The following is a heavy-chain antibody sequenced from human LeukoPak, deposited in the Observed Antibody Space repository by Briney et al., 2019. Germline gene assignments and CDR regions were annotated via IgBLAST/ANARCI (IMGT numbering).Heavy chain of an antibody. Sequence: GGSLKISCKGSGYXFTSYWICWVRQMPGKGLGWMGIIYPGDSDTRYSPSFQGQVTISADKSISTAYLQWSSLKASDTAMYYCATRAGYSGYDFHYWGQGTMVTVSS. V-gene: IGHV5-51*01. J-gene: IGHJ4*02. CDR3: ATRAGYSGYDFHY. CDR2: IYPGDSDT. CDR1: GYXFTSYW. D-gene: IGHD5-12*01.